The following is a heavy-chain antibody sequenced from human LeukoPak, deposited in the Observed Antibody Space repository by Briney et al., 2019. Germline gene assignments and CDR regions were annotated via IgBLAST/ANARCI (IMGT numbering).Heavy chain of an antibody. CDR2: INHSGST. V-gene: IGHV4-34*01. Sequence: SGTLSLTCAVYGGSFSGYYWSWIRQPPGKGLEWIGEINHSGSTNYNPSLKSRVTISVDTSKNQFSLKLSSVTAADTAVYYCARALRLGEFPPDYYYGMDVWGKGTTVTVSS. CDR1: GGSFSGYY. D-gene: IGHD3-16*01. CDR3: ARALRLGEFPPDYYYGMDV. J-gene: IGHJ6*04.